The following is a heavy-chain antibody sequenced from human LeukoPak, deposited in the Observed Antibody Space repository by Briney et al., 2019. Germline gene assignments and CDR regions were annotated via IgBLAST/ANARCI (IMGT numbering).Heavy chain of an antibody. Sequence: PGGSLRLSCAASGFTFGSYTMSWVRQAPGKGLEWVSTGTDYADSVKGRFTISRDNSKNTLYLQMNSLRAEDTAVYYCVRQLVGAINPFDYWGQGTLVTVSS. CDR1: GFTFGSYT. CDR3: VRQLVGAINPFDY. CDR2: GT. J-gene: IGHJ4*02. V-gene: IGHV3-23*01. D-gene: IGHD1-26*01.